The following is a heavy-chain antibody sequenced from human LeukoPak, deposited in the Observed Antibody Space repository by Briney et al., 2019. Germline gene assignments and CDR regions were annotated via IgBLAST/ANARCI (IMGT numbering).Heavy chain of an antibody. CDR1: GFTFSSYS. V-gene: IGHV3-21*01. J-gene: IGHJ4*02. CDR3: ARYHPNIPFDY. Sequence: PGGSLRLSCAASGFTFSSYSMNWVRQAPGKGLDWVSSISSSTSYIYYADSVKGRFTISRDNAKNSLYLQMNSLRAEDTAVYYCARYHPNIPFDYWGQGTLVTVSS. D-gene: IGHD2/OR15-2a*01. CDR2: ISSSTSYI.